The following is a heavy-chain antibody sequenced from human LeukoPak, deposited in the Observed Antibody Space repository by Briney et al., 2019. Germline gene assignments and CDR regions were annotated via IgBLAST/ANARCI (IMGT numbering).Heavy chain of an antibody. Sequence: GASVKVSCKASGYTFTVYYMHWVRQAPGQGLEWMGWIKPDTVGTNYKQNFQGRVTMSRDTSASTAYMDLRRLTSDDTAVYFCASSLGDFPDYWGQGTLVIVSS. D-gene: IGHD3-3*01. CDR2: IKPDTVGT. CDR3: ASSLGDFPDY. V-gene: IGHV1-2*02. CDR1: GYTFTVYY. J-gene: IGHJ4*02.